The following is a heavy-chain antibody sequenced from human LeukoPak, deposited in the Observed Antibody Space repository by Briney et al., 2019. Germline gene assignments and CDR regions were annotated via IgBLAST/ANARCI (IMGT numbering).Heavy chain of an antibody. V-gene: IGHV1-8*01. D-gene: IGHD6-19*01. CDR2: MNPNSGNT. CDR1: GYTFTSYD. CDR3: ARGYSSGWYGWFDP. J-gene: IGHJ5*02. Sequence: ASVKVSCKASGYTFTSYDINWVRRAPGQGLEWMGWMNPNSGNTGYAQKFQGRVTMTRNTSITTAYMELSSLRSEDTAVYYCARGYSSGWYGWFDPWGQGTLVTVSS.